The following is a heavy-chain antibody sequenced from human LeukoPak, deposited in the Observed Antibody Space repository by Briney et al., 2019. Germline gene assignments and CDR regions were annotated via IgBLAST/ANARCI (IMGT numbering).Heavy chain of an antibody. V-gene: IGHV3-7*05. CDR2: TKQDGSDK. CDR1: GLTFTNNW. D-gene: IGHD3-22*01. CDR3: ASEEYYYDGGY. Sequence: GGTLSFSGAASGLTFTNNWMSRLGQGPGKELEGWANTKQDGSDKHNVDSVKGRFTISRDNAKNSLFLQMNTLRAEDTAVAYCASEEYYYDGGYWGRGTVVTVPP. J-gene: IGHJ4*02.